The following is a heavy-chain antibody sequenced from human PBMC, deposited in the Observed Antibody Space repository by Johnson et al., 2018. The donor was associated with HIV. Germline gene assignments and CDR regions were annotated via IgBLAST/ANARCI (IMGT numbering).Heavy chain of an antibody. D-gene: IGHD1-7*01. CDR1: GFTFDDYA. CDR3: ARDRIPYNWNYEGGSFDI. Sequence: VQLVESGGGLVQPGRSLRLSCAASGFTFDDYAMHWVRQAPGKGLEWVSGISWNSGSIGYADSVKGRFSISRDNAKNSLYLQMNSLRAGDTALYYCARDRIPYNWNYEGGSFDIWGQGTMVTVS. CDR2: ISWNSGSI. V-gene: IGHV3-9*01. J-gene: IGHJ3*02.